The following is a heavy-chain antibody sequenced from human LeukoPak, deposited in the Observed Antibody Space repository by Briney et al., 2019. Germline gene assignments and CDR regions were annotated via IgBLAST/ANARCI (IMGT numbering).Heavy chain of an antibody. D-gene: IGHD3-10*01. V-gene: IGHV4-39*07. Sequence: PSETLSLTCTVSGGSISSSSYYWGWIRQPPGKGLEWIGSIYYSGSTYYNPSLKSRVTISVDTSKNQFSLKLSSVTAADTAVYYCARIPSGSGSYIFDYWGQGTLVTVSS. CDR3: ARIPSGSGSYIFDY. J-gene: IGHJ4*02. CDR2: IYYSGST. CDR1: GGSISSSSYY.